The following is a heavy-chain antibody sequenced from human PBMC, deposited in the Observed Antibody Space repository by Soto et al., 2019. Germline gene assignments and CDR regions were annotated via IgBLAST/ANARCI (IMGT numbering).Heavy chain of an antibody. CDR2: ISAAGDP. V-gene: IGHV3-13*05. CDR1: GFTFRNYD. Sequence: VQLLESGGGLVQPGGSLRLSCEASGFTFRNYDMHWVRQGTGKGLEWVSGISAAGDPDYADYVEGRFSISRGNAHNSFILQTNSLRDDDTAVYYCARTDRDFYGMDVWGQGTTVIVSS. J-gene: IGHJ6*02. CDR3: ARTDRDFYGMDV.